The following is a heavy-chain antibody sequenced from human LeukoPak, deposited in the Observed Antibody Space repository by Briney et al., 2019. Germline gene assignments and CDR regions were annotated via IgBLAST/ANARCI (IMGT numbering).Heavy chain of an antibody. J-gene: IGHJ4*02. V-gene: IGHV3-23*01. CDR1: GGTLNNYA. D-gene: IGHD3-16*01. CDR3: ATTQPGGSYRDLTY. CDR2: ISGSGGRT. Sequence: GGSLRLSCAASGGTLNNYAMNWVRQAPGKGLEWVSAISGSGGRTYYAASVKGRFTISRDNAKDTPYLEMSSLRAEDTGVYHCATTQPGGSYRDLTYWGQGALVTVSS.